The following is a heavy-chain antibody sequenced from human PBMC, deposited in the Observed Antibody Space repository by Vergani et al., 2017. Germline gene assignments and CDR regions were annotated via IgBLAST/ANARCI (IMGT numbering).Heavy chain of an antibody. V-gene: IGHV3-73*02. CDR1: GFTFSGSA. CDR2: IRSKANSYAT. J-gene: IGHJ6*02. D-gene: IGHD5-12*01. Sequence: EVQLVESGGGLVQPGGSLKLSCAASGFTFSGSAMHWVRQASGKGLEWVGRIRSKANSYATAYAASVKGRFTISRDDSKNTAYLQMNSLKTEDTAVYYCTRQEYSGYEPLYYYYGMDVWGQGTTVTVSS. CDR3: TRQEYSGYEPLYYYYGMDV.